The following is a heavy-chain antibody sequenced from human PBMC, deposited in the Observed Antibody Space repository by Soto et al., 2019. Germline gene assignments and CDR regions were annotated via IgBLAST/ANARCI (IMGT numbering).Heavy chain of an antibody. CDR1: GDSITSGGYS. J-gene: IGHJ4*02. Sequence: QVQLQESGSGLVKPSETLSLTCSVSGDSITSGGYSWRWIRQPPRRGLEWIGYIYHTGSASYSPSLKGRVTISVDKSTNQFSLSLNSVTAADTAIYYCARAHYGPSGYYFDSWGQGSLLTVSS. D-gene: IGHD3-22*01. V-gene: IGHV4-30-2*01. CDR3: ARAHYGPSGYYFDS. CDR2: IYHTGSA.